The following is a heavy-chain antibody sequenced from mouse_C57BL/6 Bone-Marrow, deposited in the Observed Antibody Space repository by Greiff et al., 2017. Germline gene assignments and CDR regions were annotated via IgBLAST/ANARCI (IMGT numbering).Heavy chain of an antibody. CDR3: ARGGNLAWFAY. Sequence: EVQGVESGGGLVKPGGSLKLSCAASGFTFSSYAMSWVRQTPEKRLEWVATISDGGSYTYYPDNVKGRFTISRDNAKNKLYLQMSHLKSEDTAMYYCARGGNLAWFAYGGQGTLVTVSA. D-gene: IGHD2-1*01. V-gene: IGHV5-4*01. CDR2: ISDGGSYT. CDR1: GFTFSSYA. J-gene: IGHJ3*01.